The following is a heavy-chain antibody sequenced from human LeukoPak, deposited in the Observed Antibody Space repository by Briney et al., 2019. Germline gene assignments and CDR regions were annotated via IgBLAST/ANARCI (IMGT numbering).Heavy chain of an antibody. J-gene: IGHJ5*02. CDR1: GGSFSGYY. Sequence: SETLSLTCAVYGGSFSGYYWSWIRQPPGKGLEWIGEINHSGSTNYNPSPKSRVTISVDTSKNQFSLKLSSVTAADTAVYYCARGPLVVVVAATLQFDPWGQGTLVTVSS. V-gene: IGHV4-34*01. CDR2: INHSGST. D-gene: IGHD2-15*01. CDR3: ARGPLVVVVAATLQFDP.